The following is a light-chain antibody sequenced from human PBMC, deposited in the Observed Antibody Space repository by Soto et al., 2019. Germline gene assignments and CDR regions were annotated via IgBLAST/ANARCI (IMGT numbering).Light chain of an antibody. J-gene: IGKJ5*01. CDR3: QQYNNWPIT. Sequence: DIQMTQSPSSLSASLVDRVTITCRTSQNIYNSLNWYQQEAGRAPAVLIYGASNLQGGVPLRFSGSGSGTDFTLTISSLQPDDFATYYCQQYNNWPITFGQGTRLEIK. V-gene: IGKV1-39*01. CDR1: QNIYNS. CDR2: GAS.